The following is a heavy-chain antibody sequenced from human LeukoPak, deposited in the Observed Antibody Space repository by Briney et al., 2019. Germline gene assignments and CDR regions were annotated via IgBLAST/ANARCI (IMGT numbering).Heavy chain of an antibody. CDR3: AAHTISNWFDP. D-gene: IGHD3-10*01. CDR1: GGSFSGYY. CDR2: INHSGST. J-gene: IGHJ5*02. V-gene: IGHV4-34*01. Sequence: SETLSLTCAVYGGSFSGYYWSWIRQPPGKGLEWIGEINHSGSTNYNPSLKSRVTISVDTSKNQFSLKLSSVTAADTAVYYCAAHTISNWFDPWGQGTLVTVSS.